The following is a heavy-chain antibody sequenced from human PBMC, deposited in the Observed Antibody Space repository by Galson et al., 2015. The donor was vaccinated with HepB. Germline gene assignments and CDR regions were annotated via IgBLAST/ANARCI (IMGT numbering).Heavy chain of an antibody. J-gene: IGHJ6*02. CDR2: ISYDGSNK. CDR3: ARDRRNCPGPWSENSYYGMDV. D-gene: IGHD2-21*01. V-gene: IGHV3-30-3*01. CDR1: GFTFSSYA. Sequence: SLRLSCAASGFTFSSYAMHWVRQAPGKGLEWVAVISYDGSNKYYADSVKGRFTISRDNSKNTLYLQMNSLRAEDTAVYYCARDRRNCPGPWSENSYYGMDVWGQGTTVTVSS.